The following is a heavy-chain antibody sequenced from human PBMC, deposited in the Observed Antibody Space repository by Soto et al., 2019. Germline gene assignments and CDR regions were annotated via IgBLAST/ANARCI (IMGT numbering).Heavy chain of an antibody. CDR1: GFTFSSYA. J-gene: IGHJ2*01. V-gene: IGHV3-30-3*01. CDR2: ISYDGSNK. Sequence: QAQLVESGGGVVQPGRSLRLSCAASGFTFSSYAMHWVRQAPGKGLEWVAVISYDGSNKYYADSVKGRFTISRDNXXNTLYLQMNSLRAEDTAVYYCARDTVTTAHWYFDLWGRGTLVTVSS. D-gene: IGHD4-4*01. CDR3: ARDTVTTAHWYFDL.